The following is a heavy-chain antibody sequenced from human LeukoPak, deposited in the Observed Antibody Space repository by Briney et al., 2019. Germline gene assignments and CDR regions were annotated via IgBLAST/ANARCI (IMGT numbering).Heavy chain of an antibody. V-gene: IGHV3-23*01. CDR2: ISLDGATT. CDR3: AAPIHYYDSSGFFYMDV. CDR1: GFTFSSYA. J-gene: IGHJ6*03. D-gene: IGHD3-22*01. Sequence: GGSLRLSCAASGFTFSSYAMSWVRQAPGKGLEWVSGISLDGATTYYAGSVEGRFTISRDNSKNTLYLQMNSLRADDTAVYYCAAPIHYYDSSGFFYMDVWGKGTTVTISS.